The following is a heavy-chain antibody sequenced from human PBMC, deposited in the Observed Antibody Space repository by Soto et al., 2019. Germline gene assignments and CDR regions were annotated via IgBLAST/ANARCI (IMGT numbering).Heavy chain of an antibody. J-gene: IGHJ3*02. CDR3: ARYRSSAWSDGFDI. V-gene: IGHV3-33*01. Sequence: QVQLVESGGGVVQPGRSLRLSCAASGFTFSSYGMHWVRQVPGKGLEWVAVIWYDGSTKYYADSVKGRFTISRDNSKNTLYLQMNSLGAEDTAMYYCARYRSSAWSDGFDIWGQGTMATVSS. D-gene: IGHD2-2*01. CDR1: GFTFSSYG. CDR2: IWYDGSTK.